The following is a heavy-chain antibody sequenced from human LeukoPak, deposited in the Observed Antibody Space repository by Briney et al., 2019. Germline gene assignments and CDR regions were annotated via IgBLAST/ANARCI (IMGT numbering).Heavy chain of an antibody. Sequence: GGSLRLSCAASGFTFSDHYMSWIRQAAGKGLEWVSYISSSGNTTYYADSVKGRFTISRDNAKNSLYLQMNSLRAEDTALYYCARYRFVVGATDSFDIWAKGQWSPSLQ. CDR2: ISSSGNTT. V-gene: IGHV3-11*04. D-gene: IGHD1-26*01. J-gene: IGHJ3*02. CDR3: ARYRFVVGATDSFDI. CDR1: GFTFSDHY.